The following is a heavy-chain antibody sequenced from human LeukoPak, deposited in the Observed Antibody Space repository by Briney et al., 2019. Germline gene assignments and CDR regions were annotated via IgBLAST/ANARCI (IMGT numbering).Heavy chain of an antibody. CDR2: IYSGGST. D-gene: IGHD3-10*01. CDR1: RFTVSSNY. CDR3: ARDWFGGYGSGRGYYGMDV. Sequence: SGGSLRLSCAASRFTVSSNYMSWVRQAPGKGLEWVSVIYSGGSTYYADSVKGRFTISRDNSKNTLYLQMNSLRAEDTAVYYCARDWFGGYGSGRGYYGMDVWGKGTTVTVSS. V-gene: IGHV3-53*01. J-gene: IGHJ6*04.